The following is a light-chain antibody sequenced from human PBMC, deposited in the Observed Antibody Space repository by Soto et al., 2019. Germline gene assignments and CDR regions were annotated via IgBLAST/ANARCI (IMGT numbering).Light chain of an antibody. J-gene: IGKJ5*01. V-gene: IGKV1-5*03. CDR3: QQYNSYSIT. CDR2: KAS. Sequence: DIQMTPSPSTLSASVVDRVTITCRASQTIDSWLAWYQQRPGKPPNLLIYKASTLASGVPSRSSGSGSGTEFTLTITSLQPDDFATYYCQQYNSYSITFGQGTRLEI. CDR1: QTIDSW.